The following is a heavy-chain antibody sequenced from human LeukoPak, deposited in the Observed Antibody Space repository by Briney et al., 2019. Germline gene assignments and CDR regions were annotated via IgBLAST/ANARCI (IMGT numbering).Heavy chain of an antibody. J-gene: IGHJ4*02. Sequence: GGSLRLSCAASGFTFSSYGMSWVRQAPGKGLEWVSAISGSGGSTYYADSVRGRFTISRDNSKNTLYLQMNSLRAEDTAVYYCAKELRITMVRGVPNSWGQGTLVTVSS. CDR2: ISGSGGST. CDR3: AKELRITMVRGVPNS. V-gene: IGHV3-23*01. D-gene: IGHD3-10*01. CDR1: GFTFSSYG.